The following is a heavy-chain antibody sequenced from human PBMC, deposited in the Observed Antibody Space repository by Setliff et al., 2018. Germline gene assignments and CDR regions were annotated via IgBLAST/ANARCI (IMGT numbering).Heavy chain of an antibody. CDR3: ARAPNDLGVDWLFNNYFDY. J-gene: IGHJ4*01. D-gene: IGHD3-9*01. CDR2: VYYTGRT. Sequence: SETLSLTCNVSGGSVSSGYYYWDWIRQPPGKGLEWIGTVYYTGRTYYNPSLKSRVTIAVDAPDNHFSLKLRSVTAADTAVYYCARAPNDLGVDWLFNNYFDYWG. V-gene: IGHV4-39*02. CDR1: GGSVSSGYYY.